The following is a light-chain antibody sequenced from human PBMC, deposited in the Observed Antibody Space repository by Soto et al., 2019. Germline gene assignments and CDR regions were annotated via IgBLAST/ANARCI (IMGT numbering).Light chain of an antibody. CDR3: QQSVGAPRT. Sequence: DIQMTQSPSSLSASLGDRVTVTCRASQSISTYLNWFQQRPGKAPKLLIYGAYTLQDGVPSRFSGSGSETEFTLTISSLQPEDFATYHCQQSVGAPRTFGQGTRVDIK. V-gene: IGKV1-39*01. J-gene: IGKJ1*01. CDR2: GAY. CDR1: QSISTY.